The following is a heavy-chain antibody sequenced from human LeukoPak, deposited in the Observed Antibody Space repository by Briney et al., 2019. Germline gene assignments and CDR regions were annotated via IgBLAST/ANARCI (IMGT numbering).Heavy chain of an antibody. D-gene: IGHD4-17*01. V-gene: IGHV1-69*05. CDR2: IIPIFGTA. Sequence: SVKVSCKASGGTFSSYAISWVRQAPGQGLEWMGGIIPIFGTANYAQKFQGRVTITTDESTSTAYMELSSLRSEDTAVYYCARGPPWGDYVPFGYYFDYWGQGTLVTVSS. J-gene: IGHJ4*02. CDR1: GGTFSSYA. CDR3: ARGPPWGDYVPFGYYFDY.